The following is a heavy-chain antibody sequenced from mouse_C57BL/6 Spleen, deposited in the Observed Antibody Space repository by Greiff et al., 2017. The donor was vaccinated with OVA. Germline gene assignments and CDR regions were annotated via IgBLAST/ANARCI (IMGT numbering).Heavy chain of an antibody. Sequence: QVQLQQPGAELVKPGASVKLSCKASGYTFTSYWMHWVKQRPGQGLEWIGMIHPNSGSTNYNEKFKSKATLTVDKSSSTAYMQLSSLTSEDSAVDYCARYYDGSPYWYFDVWGTGTTVTVSS. D-gene: IGHD1-1*01. J-gene: IGHJ1*03. V-gene: IGHV1-64*01. CDR1: GYTFTSYW. CDR3: ARYYDGSPYWYFDV. CDR2: IHPNSGST.